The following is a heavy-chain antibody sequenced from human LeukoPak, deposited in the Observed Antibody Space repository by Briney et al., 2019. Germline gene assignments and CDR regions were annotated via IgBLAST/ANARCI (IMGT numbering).Heavy chain of an antibody. V-gene: IGHV1-46*01. Sequence: ASVKVSCKASGYMFSSYYTHWVRQAPGQGLEWMGIINPSSGSTSYAQKFQGRVIMSRDTSTRIVYMELSSLRSDDTAVYYCARPSGYYDSNGYFDYWGQGTLVTVSS. CDR1: GYMFSSYY. CDR3: ARPSGYYDSNGYFDY. CDR2: INPSSGST. J-gene: IGHJ4*02. D-gene: IGHD3-22*01.